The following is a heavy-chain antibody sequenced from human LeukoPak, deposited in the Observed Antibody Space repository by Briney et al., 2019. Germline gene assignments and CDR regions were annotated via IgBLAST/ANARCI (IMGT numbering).Heavy chain of an antibody. V-gene: IGHV1-2*02. D-gene: IGHD2-21*02. CDR3: AREGSYCVGGDCYSFDF. J-gene: IGHJ4*02. CDR1: GYRFISNY. CDR2: MHPGNGNT. Sequence: ASVKVSCKASGYRFISNYIQWVRQAPGLGPEWMGWMHPGNGNTRYAEKFQGRVTMTRDTSINTAYMDLSSLRSDDTAVSYCAREGSYCVGGDCYSFDFWGQGTLITVSS.